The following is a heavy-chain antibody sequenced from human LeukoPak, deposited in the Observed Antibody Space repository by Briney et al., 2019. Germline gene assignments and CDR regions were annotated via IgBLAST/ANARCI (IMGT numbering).Heavy chain of an antibody. J-gene: IGHJ4*02. D-gene: IGHD1-1*01. CDR1: GYTFTGYY. Sequence: GASVKVSCKASGYTFTGYYMHWVRQAPGQGLEWMGWINPNSGGTNYAQKFQGRVTMTRDTSISTAYMELSRLRSDDTAVYYCARTDNWNDSYFDYWDQGTLVTVSS. V-gene: IGHV1-2*02. CDR2: INPNSGGT. CDR3: ARTDNWNDSYFDY.